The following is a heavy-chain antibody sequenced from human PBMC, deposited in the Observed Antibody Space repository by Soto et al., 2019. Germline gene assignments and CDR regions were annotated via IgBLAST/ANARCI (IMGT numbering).Heavy chain of an antibody. D-gene: IGHD3-22*01. CDR1: GGSISSYY. Sequence: QVQLQESGPGLVKPSETLSLTCTVSGGSISSYYWSWIRQPPGKGLEWIGYIYYSGSTNYNPSLKSRVTISVDTSKNQFSLKLSSVTAADTAVYYCARDRRQAYDSSGYYDGWFDPWGQGTLVTVSS. CDR2: IYYSGST. J-gene: IGHJ5*02. V-gene: IGHV4-59*01. CDR3: ARDRRQAYDSSGYYDGWFDP.